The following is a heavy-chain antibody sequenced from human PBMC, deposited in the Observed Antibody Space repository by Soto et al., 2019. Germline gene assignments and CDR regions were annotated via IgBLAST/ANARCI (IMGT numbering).Heavy chain of an antibody. CDR3: APQYLVFDR. V-gene: IGHV3-30*03. Sequence: GSLRLSCAASGFNFTNYGMHWVRQAPGKGLEWVALISYDGSNKYYADSVKGRFTISRDNSKNTLYLQINSLRPEDTAVYYCAPQYLVFDRWGQGTQVTVSS. CDR1: GFNFTNYG. J-gene: IGHJ5*02. D-gene: IGHD2-2*01. CDR2: ISYDGSNK.